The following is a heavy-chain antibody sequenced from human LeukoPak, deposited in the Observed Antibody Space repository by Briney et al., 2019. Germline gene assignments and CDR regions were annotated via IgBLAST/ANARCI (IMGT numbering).Heavy chain of an antibody. J-gene: IGHJ5*02. CDR2: IYYSGNT. Sequence: SETLSLTCTVSGGSISNDNYYWSWIRQHPGKGLEWIGYIYYSGNTYYNPSLKSRVTMSVDTSKNQFSLRLTSVTAADTAVYYCARDVGFCSGGSCYPYNWFDPWGQGTLVTVSS. D-gene: IGHD2-15*01. V-gene: IGHV4-31*03. CDR3: ARDVGFCSGGSCYPYNWFDP. CDR1: GGSISNDNYY.